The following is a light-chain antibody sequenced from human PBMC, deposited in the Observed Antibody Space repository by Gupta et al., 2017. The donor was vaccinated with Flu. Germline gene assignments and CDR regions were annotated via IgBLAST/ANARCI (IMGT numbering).Light chain of an antibody. CDR2: DVS. CDR3: SSYTSTDTFYV. V-gene: IGLV2-14*01. CDR1: SSDVGRSNS. J-gene: IGLJ1*01. Sequence: QSALTTPASVSGSPGQSINISCPGTSSDVGRSNSVSWYRQDPGKAPKLIIFDVSSRPSGVSSRFSGSKSGNTASLTISGLQAEDETDYYCSSYTSTDTFYVFGTGTKVTVL.